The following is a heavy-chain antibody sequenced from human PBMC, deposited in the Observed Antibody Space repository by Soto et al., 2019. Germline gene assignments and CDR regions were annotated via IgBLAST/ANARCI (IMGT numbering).Heavy chain of an antibody. CDR2: INSGGVTL. Sequence: EVQLVESGGGLVQPGGSLKLSCTVSGFTVSTSEMNWVRQAPGKGLEWVAYINSGGVTLYGDSVKGRFTISRDNAQNSPFLQMNRLRAEDTALYYCTRDKGEQVSYGMDVWGQGTTVTVSS. CDR3: TRDKGEQVSYGMDV. D-gene: IGHD3-16*01. CDR1: GFTVSTSE. V-gene: IGHV3-48*03. J-gene: IGHJ6*02.